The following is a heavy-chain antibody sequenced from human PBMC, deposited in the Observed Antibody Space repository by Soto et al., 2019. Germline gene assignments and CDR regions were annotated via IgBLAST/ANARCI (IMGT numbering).Heavy chain of an antibody. CDR3: AREGQPAAGTTPHN. CDR2: ISYDGGKK. D-gene: IGHD6-13*01. CDR1: GFNFSSYA. Sequence: GGSLRLSCAASGFNFSSYAMHWVRQAPGKGLEWVAVISYDGGKKYYADSVKGRFTISRDNSQNTLYVEMTSLSAEDTAVYYCAREGQPAAGTTPHNWGQGTLVTVSS. V-gene: IGHV3-30*04. J-gene: IGHJ4*02.